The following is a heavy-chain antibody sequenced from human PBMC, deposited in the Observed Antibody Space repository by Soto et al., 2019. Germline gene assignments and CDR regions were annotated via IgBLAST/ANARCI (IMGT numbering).Heavy chain of an antibody. J-gene: IGHJ4*02. CDR3: AREHHYGPNYFDY. CDR1: GFTFSSYS. V-gene: IGHV3-21*01. CDR2: ISSSSSYI. Sequence: SLRLSCAASGFTFSSYSMNWVRQAPGKGLEWVSSISSSSSYIYYADSVKGRFTISRDNAKNSLYLQMNSLRAEDTAVYYCAREHHYGPNYFDYWGQGTLVTVSS. D-gene: IGHD4-17*01.